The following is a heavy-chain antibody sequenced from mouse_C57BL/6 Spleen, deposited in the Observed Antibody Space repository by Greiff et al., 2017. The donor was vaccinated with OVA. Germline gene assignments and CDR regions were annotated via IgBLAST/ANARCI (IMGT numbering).Heavy chain of an antibody. J-gene: IGHJ2*01. V-gene: IGHV1-81*01. Sequence: QVQLQQSGAELARPGASVKLSCKASGYTFTCYGISWVKQRPGQGLEWIGEIYPGRGNTYYNEKFKGKATLTAEKSSSTAYMELLSLTTVDSAVFVCAKSESNHYGGDFDYWGKGTTLTVSS. CDR3: AKSESNHYGGDFDY. CDR1: GYTFTCYG. CDR2: IYPGRGNT. D-gene: IGHD1-1*01.